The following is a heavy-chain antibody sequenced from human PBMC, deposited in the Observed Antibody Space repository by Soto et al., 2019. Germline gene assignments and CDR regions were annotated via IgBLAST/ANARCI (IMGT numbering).Heavy chain of an antibody. V-gene: IGHV1-2*02. D-gene: IGHD2-2*02. J-gene: IGHJ6*02. CDR3: AKVVVPAAIHDYYYGMDV. CDR2: INPNSGGT. Sequence: GASVKVSCKASGYTFTGYYMHWVRPAPGQGLEWMGWINPNSGGTNSAQKFQGRVTMTRDTSISTAYMELSRLRSDDTAVYYCAKVVVPAAIHDYYYGMDVSGQGTTVTVSS. CDR1: GYTFTGYY.